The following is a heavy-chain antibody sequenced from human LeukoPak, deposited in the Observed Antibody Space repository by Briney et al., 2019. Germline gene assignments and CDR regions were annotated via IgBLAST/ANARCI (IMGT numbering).Heavy chain of an antibody. V-gene: IGHV3-23*01. CDR3: AKDVRYFDWLIFDY. D-gene: IGHD3-9*01. CDR1: GFTFSSYA. CDR2: ISGSGGST. Sequence: GGSLRLSCAASGFTFSSYAMSWVRQAPGKWQEWVSAISGSGGSTYYADSVKGRFTISRDSSKNTLYLQMNSLRAEDTAVYYCAKDVRYFDWLIFDYWGQGTLVTVSS. J-gene: IGHJ4*02.